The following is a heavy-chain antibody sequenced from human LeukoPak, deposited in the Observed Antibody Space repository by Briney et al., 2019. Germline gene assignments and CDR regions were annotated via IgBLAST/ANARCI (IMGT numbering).Heavy chain of an antibody. CDR1: GYTFTGYY. J-gene: IGHJ5*02. V-gene: IGHV1-2*02. CDR3: AREGQESQGGGWFDP. Sequence: ASVKVSCKASGYTFTGYYMHWVRQAPGQGLEWMGWINPNSGGTNYAQKFQGRVTMTRDTSISTAYMELSRLRSDDTAVYYCAREGQESQGGGWFDPWGQGTLVTVSS. CDR2: INPNSGGT. D-gene: IGHD2-15*01.